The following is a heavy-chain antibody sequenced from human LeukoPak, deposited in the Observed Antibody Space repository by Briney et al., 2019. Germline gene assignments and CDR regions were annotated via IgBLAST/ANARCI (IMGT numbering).Heavy chain of an antibody. CDR1: GYTFTGYY. Sequence: SCKASGYTFTGYYMHWVRQAPGKGLEWVAVISYDGSNKYHADSVKGRFTISRDNSKNTLYLQMNSLRAEDTAVYYCARDIGSSGSLGYFDYWGQGTLVTVSS. J-gene: IGHJ4*02. CDR2: ISYDGSNK. D-gene: IGHD1-26*01. CDR3: ARDIGSSGSLGYFDY. V-gene: IGHV3-30-3*01.